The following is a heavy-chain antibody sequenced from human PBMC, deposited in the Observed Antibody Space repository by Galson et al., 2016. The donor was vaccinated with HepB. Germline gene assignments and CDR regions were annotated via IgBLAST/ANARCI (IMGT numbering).Heavy chain of an antibody. D-gene: IGHD1-1*01. CDR3: ARENWNRGGMDV. J-gene: IGHJ6*02. Sequence: SLRLSCAGSGFSFGKHWMSWVRQAPGKGLEWLANIKQDGSEKYYVVSVKGRFSISRDNAKNSMYLQMDSLRAEDTALYYCARENWNRGGMDVWGQGTTVTVSS. CDR1: GFSFGKHW. CDR2: IKQDGSEK. V-gene: IGHV3-7*01.